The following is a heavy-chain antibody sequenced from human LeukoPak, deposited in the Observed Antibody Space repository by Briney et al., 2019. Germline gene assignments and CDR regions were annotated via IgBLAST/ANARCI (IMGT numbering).Heavy chain of an antibody. D-gene: IGHD5-18*01. J-gene: IGHJ4*02. CDR1: GFTFSSSA. CDR3: ARSRGYTYGFDY. Sequence: GGSLRLSCAASGFTFSSSAMSWVRQAPGKGLEWVSTISASGGSTYYAVSVKGRFTISRDDSENTLYLQMNSLRAEDTAVYYCARSRGYTYGFDYWGQGTLVTVSS. V-gene: IGHV3-23*01. CDR2: ISASGGST.